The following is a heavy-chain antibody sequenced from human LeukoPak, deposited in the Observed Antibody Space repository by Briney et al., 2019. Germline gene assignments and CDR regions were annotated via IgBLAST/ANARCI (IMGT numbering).Heavy chain of an antibody. Sequence: GGSLRLSCAASGFTFSSYGMHWVRQAPGKGLEWVAFIRYDGSNKYYADSVKGRFTISRDNSKNTLYLQMNSLRAEDTAVYYCAKDGLRYSSSWDLGYYYYYYMDVWGKGTTVTVFS. V-gene: IGHV3-30*02. CDR2: IRYDGSNK. CDR1: GFTFSSYG. D-gene: IGHD6-13*01. J-gene: IGHJ6*03. CDR3: AKDGLRYSSSWDLGYYYYYYMDV.